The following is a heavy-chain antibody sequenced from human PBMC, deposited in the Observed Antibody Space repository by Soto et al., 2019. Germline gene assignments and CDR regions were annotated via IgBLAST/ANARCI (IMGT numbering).Heavy chain of an antibody. CDR2: INPNSANP. CDR3: AREGVRGMDV. J-gene: IGHJ6*02. Sequence: QVQLVQSGAEVKKPGASVKVSCKASGYTFTSYDITWVRQATGQGLAGMGWINPNSANPGAAQKFQGRVTMTRNTSISAGYMEMSRLSSEDTAVYYCAREGVRGMDVWGQGTTVTVSS. V-gene: IGHV1-8*01. D-gene: IGHD3-16*01. CDR1: GYTFTSYD.